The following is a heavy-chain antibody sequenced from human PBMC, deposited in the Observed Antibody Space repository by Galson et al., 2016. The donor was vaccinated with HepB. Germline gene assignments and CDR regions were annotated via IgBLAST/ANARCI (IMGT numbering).Heavy chain of an antibody. CDR1: GFTFSTYG. Sequence: SLRLSCAASGFTFSTYGMNWVRQAPGKGLEWVAVISDDGSKKYYADSVKGRFTISRDDSKNTLYLQMSGLRAEDTAVYYCAKGSKNLHFPDALDVWGQGTMVTVSS. J-gene: IGHJ3*01. D-gene: IGHD2/OR15-2a*01. V-gene: IGHV3-30*18. CDR3: AKGSKNLHFPDALDV. CDR2: ISDDGSKK.